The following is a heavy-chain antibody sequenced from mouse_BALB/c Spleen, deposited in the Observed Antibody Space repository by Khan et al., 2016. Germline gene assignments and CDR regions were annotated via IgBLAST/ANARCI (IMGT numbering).Heavy chain of an antibody. D-gene: IGHD1-1*01. Sequence: EVELVESGGGLVQPGGSRKLSCAASGFTFSDYGMAWVRQAPGKGPEWVAFISNLAYSTYYADTVTGRFTITRETAKNTLYLEMSSLRSEDTAMYYCARDYYGSSYWYFDVWGAGTTITVSS. V-gene: IGHV5-15*02. CDR1: GFTFSDYG. J-gene: IGHJ1*01. CDR2: ISNLAYST. CDR3: ARDYYGSSYWYFDV.